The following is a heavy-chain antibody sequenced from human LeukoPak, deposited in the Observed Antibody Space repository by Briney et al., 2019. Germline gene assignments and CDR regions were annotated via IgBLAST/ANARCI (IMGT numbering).Heavy chain of an antibody. V-gene: IGHV4-38-2*01. J-gene: IGHJ4*02. CDR1: GXH. CDR3: ARLPGGIQLWGRSFDY. Sequence: GXHWGWIRQPTGKGLGWIGSIYHSGSTYYNPSVKSRFNISVETSKNHFYMKMNSVTAADTAVYYCARLPGGIQLWGRSFDYWGQGTLVTVSS. D-gene: IGHD5-18*01. CDR2: IYHSGST.